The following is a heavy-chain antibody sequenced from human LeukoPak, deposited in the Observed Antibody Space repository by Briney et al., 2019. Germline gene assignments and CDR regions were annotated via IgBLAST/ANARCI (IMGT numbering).Heavy chain of an antibody. J-gene: IGHJ6*03. Sequence: PSETLSLTCGVNGGSFSGYYWSWIRQPPGKGLEWIGYIYYSGSTNYNPSLKSRVTISVDTSKNQFSLKLSSVTAADTAVYYCAVGGYSHYYYYMDVWGKGTTVTVSS. D-gene: IGHD3-22*01. CDR3: AVGGYSHYYYYMDV. V-gene: IGHV4-59*01. CDR2: IYYSGST. CDR1: GGSFSGYY.